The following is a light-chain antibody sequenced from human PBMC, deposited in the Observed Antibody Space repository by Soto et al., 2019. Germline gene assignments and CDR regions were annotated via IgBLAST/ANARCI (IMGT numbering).Light chain of an antibody. CDR1: SSDVGGYNY. J-gene: IGLJ2*01. V-gene: IGLV2-8*01. CDR2: DVT. CDR3: SSHAGSTVV. Sequence: QSALTQPPSASGSPGQSVTISCTGTSSDVGGYNYVSWHQQHPGRAPQLMLYDVTKRPSGVPDRFSGSKSGNTASLTVSGLQAEDEADYYCSSHAGSTVVFGGGTKLTVL.